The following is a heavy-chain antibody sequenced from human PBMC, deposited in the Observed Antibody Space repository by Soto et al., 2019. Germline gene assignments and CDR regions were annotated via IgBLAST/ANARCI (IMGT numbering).Heavy chain of an antibody. CDR2: ISSSSSYI. CDR3: VRRTGDREAAFDI. D-gene: IGHD7-27*01. Sequence: GGSLRLSCAASGFTFSSYSMNWVRQAPGKGLEWVSSISSSSSYIYYADSVKGRFTISRDNAKNSLYLQMNSLRAEDTAVYYCVRRTGDREAAFDIWGQGTMVTVSS. V-gene: IGHV3-21*01. J-gene: IGHJ3*02. CDR1: GFTFSSYS.